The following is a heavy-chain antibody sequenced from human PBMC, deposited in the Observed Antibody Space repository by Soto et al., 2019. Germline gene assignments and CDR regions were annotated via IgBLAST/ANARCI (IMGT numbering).Heavy chain of an antibody. Sequence: SETLSLTCTVAGGSISSSSYYWGWIRQPPGKGLEWIGSIYYSGSTYYNPSLKNRVTISVDTSKNQFSLKLSSVTAADTAVYYCARQTWIQLWLDWFDPWGQGTLVTVSS. J-gene: IGHJ5*02. CDR3: ARQTWIQLWLDWFDP. D-gene: IGHD5-18*01. V-gene: IGHV4-39*01. CDR1: GGSISSSSYY. CDR2: IYYSGST.